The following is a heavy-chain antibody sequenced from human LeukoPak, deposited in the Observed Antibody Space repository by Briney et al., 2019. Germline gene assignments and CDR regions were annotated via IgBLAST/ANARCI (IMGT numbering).Heavy chain of an antibody. CDR1: GGSISSGGYY. J-gene: IGHJ5*02. V-gene: IGHV4-31*03. D-gene: IGHD6-13*01. CDR3: ARNPGTAYSSSWYFWEDNWFDP. CDR2: IYYSGST. Sequence: SETLSLTCTVSGGSISSGGYYWSWIRQPPGKGLEWIGYIYYSGSTYYNPSLKSRVTISVDKSKNQFSLKLSSVTAADTAVYYCARNPGTAYSSSWYFWEDNWFDPWGQGTLVTVSS.